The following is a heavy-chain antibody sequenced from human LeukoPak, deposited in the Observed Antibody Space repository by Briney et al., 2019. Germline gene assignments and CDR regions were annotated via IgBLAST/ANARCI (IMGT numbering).Heavy chain of an antibody. CDR3: AGEYYYDSSCWY. Sequence: PGRSLRLSCAASGFTFSSYAMHWVRQAPGKGLEWVAVISYDGSNKYYADSVKGRFTISRDNSKNTLYLQMNSLRAEDSAVYYCAGEYYYDSSCWYWGQGTLVTVSS. D-gene: IGHD3-22*01. V-gene: IGHV3-30-3*01. CDR2: ISYDGSNK. J-gene: IGHJ4*02. CDR1: GFTFSSYA.